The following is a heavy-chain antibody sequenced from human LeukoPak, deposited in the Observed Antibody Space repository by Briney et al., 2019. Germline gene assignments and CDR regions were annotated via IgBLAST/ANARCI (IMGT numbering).Heavy chain of an antibody. D-gene: IGHD3-10*01. Sequence: SETLSLTCTVSGGSISSGDYYWSWIRQPPGKGLEWIGYIYYSGSTYYNPSLKSRVTISVDTSKNQFSLKLSSVTAADTAVYYCARHGVGSYSQTSFDYWGQGTLVTVSS. CDR1: GGSISSGDYY. J-gene: IGHJ4*02. V-gene: IGHV4-30-4*01. CDR3: ARHGVGSYSQTSFDY. CDR2: IYYSGST.